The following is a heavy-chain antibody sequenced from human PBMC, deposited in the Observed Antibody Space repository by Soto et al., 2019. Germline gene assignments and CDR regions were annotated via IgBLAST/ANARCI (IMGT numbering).Heavy chain of an antibody. CDR3: ARETDYYDSSGRNYFDY. J-gene: IGHJ4*02. CDR1: VFTFSHYN. D-gene: IGHD3-22*01. Sequence: GGSLRLSGAASVFTFSHYNMNWVRQAPGKGLEWVSFLSSSSSYIYYADSVKGRFTISRDNAKNSLYLQMNSLRAEDTAVYYCARETDYYDSSGRNYFDYWGQGTLVTVSS. CDR2: LSSSSSYI. V-gene: IGHV3-21*01.